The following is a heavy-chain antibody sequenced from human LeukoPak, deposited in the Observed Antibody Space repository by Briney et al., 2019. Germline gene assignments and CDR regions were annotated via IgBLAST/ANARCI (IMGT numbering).Heavy chain of an antibody. Sequence: SETLSLTCAVYGGSFSGYYWSWIRQPPGKGLEWIGETNHSGSTNYNPSLKSRVTISVDTSKNQFSLKLSSVTAADTAVYYCARRTYYYYYMDVWGKGTTVTISS. V-gene: IGHV4-34*01. CDR2: TNHSGST. J-gene: IGHJ6*03. CDR3: ARRTYYYYYMDV. CDR1: GGSFSGYY.